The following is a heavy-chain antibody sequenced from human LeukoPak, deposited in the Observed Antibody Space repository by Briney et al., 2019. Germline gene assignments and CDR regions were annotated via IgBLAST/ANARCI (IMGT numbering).Heavy chain of an antibody. V-gene: IGHV4-34*01. CDR2: INHSGST. J-gene: IGHJ4*02. Sequence: SETLSLTCAVYGGSFSGYYWSWIRQPPGKGLEWIGEINHSGSTNYNPSLKSRVTISVDTSKNQFSLKLSSVTAADTAVYYCARALGAVAEGIDYWGQGTLVTVSS. D-gene: IGHD6-19*01. CDR3: ARALGAVAEGIDY. CDR1: GGSFSGYY.